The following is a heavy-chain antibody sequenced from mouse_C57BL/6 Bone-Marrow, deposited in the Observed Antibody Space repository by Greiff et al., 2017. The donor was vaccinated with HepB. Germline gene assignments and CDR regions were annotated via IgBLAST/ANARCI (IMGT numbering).Heavy chain of an antibody. J-gene: IGHJ2*01. CDR3: ASHMVTTWYFDY. D-gene: IGHD2-1*01. CDR1: GYTFTSYW. CDR2: IDPNSGGT. Sequence: QVQLQQPGAELVKPGASVKLSCKASGYTFTSYWMHWVKQRPGRGLEWIGRIDPNSGGTKYNEKFKSKATLTVDKPSSAAYLQLSSLTSEDSAVYYCASHMVTTWYFDYWGQGTTLTVSS. V-gene: IGHV1-72*01.